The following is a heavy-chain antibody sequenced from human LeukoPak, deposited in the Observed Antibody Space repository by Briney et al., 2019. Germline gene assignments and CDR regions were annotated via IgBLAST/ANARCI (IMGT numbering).Heavy chain of an antibody. CDR1: GVSINGHY. D-gene: IGHD6-19*01. CDR2: ISHSGNT. J-gene: IGHJ4*02. V-gene: IGHV4-59*08. CDR3: ARQPISGWDFDH. Sequence: PSETLSLTRTVSGVSINGHYWIWIRLPPAKGLEWIGYISHSGNTKYSPSLKSRVTISLDTSKNQFSLTVNSVTAADTAVYYCARQPISGWDFDHWGQGTLVTVSS.